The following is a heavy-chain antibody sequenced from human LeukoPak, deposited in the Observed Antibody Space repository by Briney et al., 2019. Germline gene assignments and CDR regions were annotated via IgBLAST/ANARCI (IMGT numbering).Heavy chain of an antibody. CDR2: TYYSGST. Sequence: PSETLSLTCTVSGGSISSDYWSWIRQPPGRGLEWIGYTYYSGSTNYNPSLKSRVTISVDTSKNQFSLKLSSVTAADTAVYYCARVMGIAAQQRAFDIWGQGTMVTVSS. CDR3: ARVMGIAAQQRAFDI. J-gene: IGHJ3*02. CDR1: GGSISSDY. D-gene: IGHD6-13*01. V-gene: IGHV4-59*01.